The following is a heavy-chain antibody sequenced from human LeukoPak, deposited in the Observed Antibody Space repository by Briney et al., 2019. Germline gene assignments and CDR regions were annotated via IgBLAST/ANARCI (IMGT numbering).Heavy chain of an antibody. CDR2: IYYSGNT. V-gene: IGHV4-59*12. CDR3: ARDNFAAVGDAFDI. D-gene: IGHD2-15*01. CDR1: SGSITNYY. Sequence: PSETLSLTCTVSSGSITNYYWSWIRQPPGKGLEWIGFIYYSGNTNYNPSLKSRVTISVDTSKNQFSLKLSSVTAADTAVYYCARDNFAAVGDAFDIWGQGTMVTVSS. J-gene: IGHJ3*02.